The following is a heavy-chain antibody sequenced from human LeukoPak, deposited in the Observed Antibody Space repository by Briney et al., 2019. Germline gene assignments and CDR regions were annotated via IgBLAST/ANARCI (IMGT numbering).Heavy chain of an antibody. CDR3: ASASSGFDC. V-gene: IGHV4-61*01. Sequence: SETLSLTCTVSGGSVSSGSYYWSWIRQPPGKGLEWIGYIYYSGSTNYNPSLKSRVTISVDTSKNQFSLKLSSVTAADTAVYYCASASSGFDCWGQGTLVTVSS. CDR1: GGSVSSGSYY. CDR2: IYYSGST. J-gene: IGHJ4*02. D-gene: IGHD6-19*01.